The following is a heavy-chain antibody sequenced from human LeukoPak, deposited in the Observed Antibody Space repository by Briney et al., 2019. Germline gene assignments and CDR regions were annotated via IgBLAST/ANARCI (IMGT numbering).Heavy chain of an antibody. J-gene: IGHJ4*02. CDR3: ARVGSGYSSGPFDY. CDR2: INPNGGGT. D-gene: IGHD6-19*01. Sequence: GASVKVSCKASGYTFTGYYMHWVRQAPGQGLEWMGWINPNGGGTNYAQKFQGRVTMTRDTSISTAYMELSRLRSDDTAVYYCARVGSGYSSGPFDYWGQGTLVTVSS. CDR1: GYTFTGYY. V-gene: IGHV1-2*02.